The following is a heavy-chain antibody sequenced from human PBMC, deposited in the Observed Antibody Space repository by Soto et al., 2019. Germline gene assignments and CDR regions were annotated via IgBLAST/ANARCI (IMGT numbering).Heavy chain of an antibody. D-gene: IGHD4-4*01. CDR1: GGSFRGYF. V-gene: IGHV4-34*01. J-gene: IGHJ4*02. CDR2: INHRGLT. CDR3: ARGALLSSGNYGFFDF. Sequence: SETLSLTCAVYGGSFRGYFWSWLRQPPGKGLEWIGEINHRGLTKYNPSLKSRVTISVDTSKNQFSLNLSSVTAADTSFYFCARGALLSSGNYGFFDFWGQGSLVTVSS.